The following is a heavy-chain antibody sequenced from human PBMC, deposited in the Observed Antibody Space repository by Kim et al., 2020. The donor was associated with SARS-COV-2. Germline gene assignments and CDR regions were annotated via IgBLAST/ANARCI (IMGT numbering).Heavy chain of an antibody. J-gene: IGHJ4*02. V-gene: IGHV3-33*01. Sequence: GGSLRLSCAASGFTFSSYGMHWVRQAPGKGLEWVAVIWYDGSNKYYADSVKGRFTISRDNSKNTLYLQMNSLRAEDTAVYYCARGYYSSSEIDYWGQGTLVTVSS. CDR3: ARGYYSSSEIDY. CDR1: GFTFSSYG. D-gene: IGHD6-6*01. CDR2: IWYDGSNK.